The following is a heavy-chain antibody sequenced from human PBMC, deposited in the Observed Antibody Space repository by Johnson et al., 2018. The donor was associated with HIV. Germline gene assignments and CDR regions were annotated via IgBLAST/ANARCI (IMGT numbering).Heavy chain of an antibody. J-gene: IGHJ3*02. CDR2: IYSGGST. D-gene: IGHD3-10*01. Sequence: VQLVESGGGLVQPGGSLRLSCAASGFTVSSNYMSWVRQAPGKGLEWVSVIYSGGSTYYADSVKGRFTISRDNSKNTLYLQMNSLRAEDTALYYAAKSTQASIVRESGPYGAFDIWGQGTMVTVSS. CDR1: GFTVSSNY. V-gene: IGHV3-66*01. CDR3: AKSTQASIVRESGPYGAFDI.